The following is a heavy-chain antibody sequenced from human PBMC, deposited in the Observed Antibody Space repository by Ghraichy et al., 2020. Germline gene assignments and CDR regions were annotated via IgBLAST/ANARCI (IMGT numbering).Heavy chain of an antibody. V-gene: IGHV4-39*01. CDR2: IYYSGST. D-gene: IGHD2-2*02. Sequence: ESLNISCTVSGGSISSSSYYWGWIRQPPGKGLEWIGSIYYSGSTYYNPSLKSRVTISVGTSKNQFSLKLSSVTAADTAVYYCARQACGSTSCYRYYYYYGMDVWGQGTTVTVSS. J-gene: IGHJ6*02. CDR1: GGSISSSSYY. CDR3: ARQACGSTSCYRYYYYYGMDV.